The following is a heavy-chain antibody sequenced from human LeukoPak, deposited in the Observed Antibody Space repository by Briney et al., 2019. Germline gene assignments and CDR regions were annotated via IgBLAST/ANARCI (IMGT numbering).Heavy chain of an antibody. CDR3: ASRLTASGTPFDY. V-gene: IGHV4-31*03. Sequence: SQTLSLTCTVSGGSISSGGYYWSWIRQHPGKGLEWIGYIYYSGSTYYNPSLKSRVTISVDTSKNRFSLKLSSVTAADTAVYYCASRLTASGTPFDYWGQGTLVTVSS. D-gene: IGHD3-10*01. CDR1: GGSISSGGYY. J-gene: IGHJ4*02. CDR2: IYYSGST.